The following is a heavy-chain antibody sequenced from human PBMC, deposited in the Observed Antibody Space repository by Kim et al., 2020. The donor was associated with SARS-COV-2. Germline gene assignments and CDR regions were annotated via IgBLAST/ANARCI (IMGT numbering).Heavy chain of an antibody. D-gene: IGHD3-10*01. CDR2: IYSGGST. CDR3: ARVQGGNLLWFGELLSYYFDY. Sequence: GGSLRLSCAASGFTVSSNYMSWVRQAPGKGLEWVSVIYSGGSTYYSDSMKDRFTISRDNSTNTLYLQMNSMRAEDTAVYYCARVQGGNLLWFGELLSYYFDYWGQGTLVTVSS. V-gene: IGHV3-66*01. CDR1: GFTVSSNY. J-gene: IGHJ4*02.